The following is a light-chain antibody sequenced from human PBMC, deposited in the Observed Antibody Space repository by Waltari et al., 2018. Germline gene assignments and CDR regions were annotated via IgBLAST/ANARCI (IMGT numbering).Light chain of an antibody. CDR2: QNT. V-gene: IGLV3-1*01. Sequence: SYELTQPTSVSVAPGQTANITCSGDKLGTKYACWYQQKPGQSPVLVIHQNTKRPSGIPERFSGSNSGNTATLTISGTQPMDEADFYCQAWDSTFARVFGGGTRLTVL. J-gene: IGLJ3*02. CDR3: QAWDSTFARV. CDR1: KLGTKY.